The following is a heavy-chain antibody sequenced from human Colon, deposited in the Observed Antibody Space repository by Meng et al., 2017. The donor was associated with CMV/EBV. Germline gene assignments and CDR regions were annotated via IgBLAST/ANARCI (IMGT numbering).Heavy chain of an antibody. J-gene: IGHJ4*02. CDR1: GFIFSNYA. D-gene: IGHD2-2*01. Sequence: ETLSLTCAASGFIFSNYAMSWVRQAPGKGLEWVSAISGSGNSTYYADSVKGRFTISRDNSKNTLYLQMNSLRAEDTAVYYCAKEYCTSTSCNFDYWGQGTLVTVSS. V-gene: IGHV3-23*01. CDR2: ISGSGNST. CDR3: AKEYCTSTSCNFDY.